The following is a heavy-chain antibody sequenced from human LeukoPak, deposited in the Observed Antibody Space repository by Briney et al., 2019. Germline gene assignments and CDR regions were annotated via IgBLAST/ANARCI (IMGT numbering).Heavy chain of an antibody. D-gene: IGHD6-13*01. V-gene: IGHV4-4*07. J-gene: IGHJ6*03. CDR1: GGSISSYY. CDR3: AREKLGAAARYYYYYMDV. Sequence: SETLSLTCTVSGGSISSYYWSWIRQPAGKGLEWIGRIYTCGSTNYNPSLKSRVTMSVDTSKNQFSLKLSSVTAADTAVYYCAREKLGAAARYYYYYMDVWGKGTTVTVSS. CDR2: IYTCGST.